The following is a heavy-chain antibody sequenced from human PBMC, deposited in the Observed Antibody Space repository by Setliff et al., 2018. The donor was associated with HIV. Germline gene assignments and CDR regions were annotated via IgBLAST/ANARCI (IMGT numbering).Heavy chain of an antibody. Sequence: GGSLRLSCAVSGLTFSNTWMNWVRQTPGKGLEWVGRIKTKTEGGRTDYAAPVKGRFTISRDDSKNSLFLQLNSLKTEDTAVYYCARGGRGWYMDCWGQGTLVTVSS. V-gene: IGHV3-15*07. D-gene: IGHD6-19*01. CDR1: GLTFSNTW. CDR3: ARGGRGWYMDC. CDR2: IKTKTEGGRT. J-gene: IGHJ4*02.